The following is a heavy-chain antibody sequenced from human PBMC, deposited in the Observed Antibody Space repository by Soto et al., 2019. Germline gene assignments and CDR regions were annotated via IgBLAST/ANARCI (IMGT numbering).Heavy chain of an antibody. CDR3: ARVPYYDILGSHRKYYFDY. J-gene: IGHJ4*02. CDR1: GYTFTSYG. CDR2: ISAYNGNT. D-gene: IGHD3-9*01. Sequence: QVQLVQSGAEVKKPGASVKVSCKASGYTFTSYGISWVRQAPGQGLEWMGWISAYNGNTNYAQKLQGRVTMTTDTSTSTAYMELRGLRSDDTSVYYCARVPYYDILGSHRKYYFDYWGQGTLVTVSS. V-gene: IGHV1-18*01.